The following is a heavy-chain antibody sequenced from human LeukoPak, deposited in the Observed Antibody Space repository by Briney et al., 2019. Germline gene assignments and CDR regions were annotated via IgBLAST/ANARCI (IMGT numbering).Heavy chain of an antibody. J-gene: IGHJ6*02. Sequence: KPSETLSLACAVYGGSFSGYYWSWIRQPPGKGLEWIGEINRSGSTNYNPSLKSRVTISVDTSKNQFSLKLSSVTAADTAVYYCASRTNPLYYYGMDVWGQGTTVTVSS. CDR2: INRSGST. CDR1: GGSFSGYY. CDR3: ASRTNPLYYYGMDV. V-gene: IGHV4-34*01.